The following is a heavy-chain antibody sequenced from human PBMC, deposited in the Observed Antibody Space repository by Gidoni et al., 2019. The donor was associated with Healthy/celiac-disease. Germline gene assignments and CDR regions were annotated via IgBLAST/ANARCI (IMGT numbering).Heavy chain of an antibody. Sequence: QLQLVQSGAEVKKPGASVKVSCKASGYTFTGYYMHWVRQAPGQGLEWMGWINPNSGGTNYAQKFQGRVTMTRDTSISTAYMELSRMRSDDTAVYYCARIRVARKYYFDYWGQGTLVTVSS. V-gene: IGHV1-2*02. CDR2: INPNSGGT. J-gene: IGHJ4*02. D-gene: IGHD2-21*01. CDR1: GYTFTGYY. CDR3: ARIRVARKYYFDY.